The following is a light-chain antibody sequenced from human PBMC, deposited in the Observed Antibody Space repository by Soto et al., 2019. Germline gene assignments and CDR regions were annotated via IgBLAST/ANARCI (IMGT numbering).Light chain of an antibody. CDR1: QDIRNY. CDR2: AAS. J-gene: IGKJ1*01. CDR3: QQYVNYPRT. V-gene: IGKV1-16*02. Sequence: DIQMTQSPSSLSASVGDRITITCRASQDIRNYLAWFQQKPGKDPKSLIYAASTLQPGVPSKFSGSGSGTDFTLTISSLQPEDFATYYCQQYVNYPRTFGQWTTVEIK.